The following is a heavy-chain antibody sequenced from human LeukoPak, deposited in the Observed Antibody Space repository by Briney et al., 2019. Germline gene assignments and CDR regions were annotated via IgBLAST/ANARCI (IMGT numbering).Heavy chain of an antibody. CDR2: ISWDGSST. V-gene: IGHV3-43D*03. J-gene: IGHJ4*02. CDR3: AKGRGFYCGGDCYLDY. D-gene: IGHD2-21*02. Sequence: GGSLRPSCAASGFTFDAYAMHWVRQAPGKGLEWVSVISWDGSSTYYADSLKGRFTISRDNNKNSLYLQMNSLRPEDTALYYCAKGRGFYCGGDCYLDYWGQGTLVTVSS. CDR1: GFTFDAYA.